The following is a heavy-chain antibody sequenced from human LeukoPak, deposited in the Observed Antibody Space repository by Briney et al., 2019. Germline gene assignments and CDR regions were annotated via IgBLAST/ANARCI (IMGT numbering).Heavy chain of an antibody. CDR2: VYHSGAA. V-gene: IGHV4-31*03. Sequence: PSETLSLTCTVSGGSISSGGYYWTWIRQHPGKGLEWIGYVYHSGAAYYNPSLKSRLTISVDTSRNKFSLMLSSVTAADTAVYYCARDGGNFNYYFDYWGQGTLVTVSS. CDR3: ARDGGNFNYYFDY. CDR1: GGSISSGGYY. D-gene: IGHD4-23*01. J-gene: IGHJ4*02.